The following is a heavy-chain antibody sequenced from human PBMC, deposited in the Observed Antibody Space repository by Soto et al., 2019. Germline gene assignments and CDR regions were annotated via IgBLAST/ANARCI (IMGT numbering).Heavy chain of an antibody. CDR2: IYHTGNA. V-gene: IGHV4-39*01. CDR1: GDSISNCRFY. J-gene: IGHJ5*02. CDR3: ARDYFDSSDYTTNWFDP. D-gene: IGHD3-22*01. Sequence: PSETLSLTCSVAGDSISNCRFYWAWIRQPPGEGLEWIGSIYHTGNAYYNPSLKSRVTIFVDTSKNQFSLKLTSVTAADTALYYCARDYFDSSDYTTNWFDPWGQGALVTVSS.